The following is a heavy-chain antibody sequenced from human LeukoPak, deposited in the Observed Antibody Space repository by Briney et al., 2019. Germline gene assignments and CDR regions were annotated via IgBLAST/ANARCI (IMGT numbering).Heavy chain of an antibody. Sequence: SETLSLTCAVYGGSFSGYYWSWIRQPPGKGLEWIGEINHSGSTNYNPSLKSRVTISVDTSKNQFSLKLSSVTAADTAVYYCARVAAGRQIDYWGQGILVTVSS. V-gene: IGHV4-34*01. CDR3: ARVAAGRQIDY. CDR1: GGSFSGYY. CDR2: INHSGST. D-gene: IGHD6-13*01. J-gene: IGHJ4*02.